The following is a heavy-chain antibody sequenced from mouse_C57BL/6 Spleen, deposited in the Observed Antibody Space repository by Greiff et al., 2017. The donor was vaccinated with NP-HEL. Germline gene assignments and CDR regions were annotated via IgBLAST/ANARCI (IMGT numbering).Heavy chain of an antibody. CDR3: ARRDYGNYYAMDY. D-gene: IGHD2-1*01. CDR2: IDPNSGGT. CDR1: GYTFTSYW. J-gene: IGHJ4*01. V-gene: IGHV1-72*01. Sequence: VQGVESGAELVKPGASVKLSCKASGYTFTSYWMHWVKQRPGRGLEWIGRIDPNSGGTKYNEKFKSKATLTVDKPSSTAYMQLSSLTSEDSAVYYCARRDYGNYYAMDYWGQGTSVTVSS.